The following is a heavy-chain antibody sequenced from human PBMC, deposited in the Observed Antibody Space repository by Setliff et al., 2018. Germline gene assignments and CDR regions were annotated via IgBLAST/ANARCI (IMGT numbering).Heavy chain of an antibody. CDR1: GDSISGYF. Sequence: PSETLSLTCIVSGDSISGYFWSWIRQAPGKGLEWIGYIQKRGSTTTKYNPSLGSRISMSIDTSKNQFSLKLSSVTAADTAVYYCARARYCSGGRCYWTWLDSWAQGTLVTVSS. CDR3: ARARYCSGGRCYWTWLDS. CDR2: IQKRGSTTT. D-gene: IGHD2-15*01. V-gene: IGHV4-59*08. J-gene: IGHJ5*01.